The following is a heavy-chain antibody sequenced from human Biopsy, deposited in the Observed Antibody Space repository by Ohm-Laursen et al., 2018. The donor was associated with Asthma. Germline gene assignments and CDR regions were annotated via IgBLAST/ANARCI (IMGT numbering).Heavy chain of an antibody. Sequence: CLRLSCAASGFSFSEYYMKWMRQAPGKGLAWVSSISSSGSTTYPAESVKGRFTISRDNAQKSLFLQMGSLRAEDTAIYYCARVFESSEWGPFYHFGLDVWGQGTTVAVSS. V-gene: IGHV3-11*01. CDR2: ISSSGSTT. J-gene: IGHJ6*02. CDR3: ARVFESSEWGPFYHFGLDV. D-gene: IGHD6-25*01. CDR1: GFSFSEYY.